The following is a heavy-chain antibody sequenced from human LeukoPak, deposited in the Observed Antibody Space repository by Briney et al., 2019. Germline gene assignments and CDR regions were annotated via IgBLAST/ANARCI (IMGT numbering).Heavy chain of an antibody. Sequence: SETLSLTCTASGGSISSHYWSWIRQPPGKGLEWIGYLYYSGSTNYNPSLKSRVTISVDTSKNQFSLKLSSVTAADTAVYYCARGPDSSSWYYYYYYIDVWGKGTTVTVSS. CDR1: GGSISSHY. CDR2: LYYSGST. CDR3: ARGPDSSSWYYYYYYIDV. J-gene: IGHJ6*03. D-gene: IGHD6-13*01. V-gene: IGHV4-59*11.